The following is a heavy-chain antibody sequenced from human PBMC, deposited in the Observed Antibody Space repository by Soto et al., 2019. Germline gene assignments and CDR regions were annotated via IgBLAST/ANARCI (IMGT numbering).Heavy chain of an antibody. V-gene: IGHV3-21*01. D-gene: IGHD6-19*01. CDR2: ISSSSSYI. CDR1: GFTFSSYS. Sequence: EVQLVESGGGLVKPGGSLRLSCAASGFTFSSYSMNWVRQAPGKGLEWVSSISSSSSYIYYADSVKGRFTISRDNAKNALYLQMNSLRAEDTVVYYCARLIAVAGIDYYYYGMDVWGQGTTVTVSS. J-gene: IGHJ6*02. CDR3: ARLIAVAGIDYYYYGMDV.